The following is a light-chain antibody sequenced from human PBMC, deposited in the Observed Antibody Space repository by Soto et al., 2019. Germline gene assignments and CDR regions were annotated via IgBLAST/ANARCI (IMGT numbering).Light chain of an antibody. V-gene: IGKV1-16*02. Sequence: DIQMTPSPSSLSASVGDRVTITCRASRGINNYLSWFQQKPGKAPKSLIYAAFSLHTGVPSKFSGNASGTDFTLTISSLQPEDFATYYCQQYDTLPRTFGQGTKVEIK. CDR2: AAF. CDR1: RGINNY. J-gene: IGKJ1*01. CDR3: QQYDTLPRT.